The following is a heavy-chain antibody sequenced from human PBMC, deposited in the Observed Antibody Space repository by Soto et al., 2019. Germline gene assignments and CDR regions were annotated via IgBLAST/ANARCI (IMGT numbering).Heavy chain of an antibody. D-gene: IGHD6-13*01. CDR1: GFTFSSYA. V-gene: IGHV3-23*01. J-gene: IGHJ6*02. Sequence: EVQLLESGGGLVQPGGSLRLSCAASGFTFSSYAMSWVRQAPGKGLEWVSVISGSGDSTYYADSVRGRFTISRDNSKNTLYLQMNRLRAEDTAVYYWAKDRDGAAAGPTKFYGMDVWGQGTTVTVSS. CDR3: AKDRDGAAAGPTKFYGMDV. CDR2: ISGSGDST.